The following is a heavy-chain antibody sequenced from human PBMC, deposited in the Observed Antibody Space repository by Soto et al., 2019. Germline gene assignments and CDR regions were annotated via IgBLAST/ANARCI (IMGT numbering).Heavy chain of an antibody. CDR2: IKQDGSEK. CDR3: ARRLRIAAAGTSGY. Sequence: GGSLRLSCAASGFTFSSYWMSWVRQAPGKGLEWVANIKQDGSEKYHVDSVKGRFTISRDNAKNSLYLQMNSLRAEDTAVYYCARRLRIAAAGTSGYWGQGTLVTVSS. D-gene: IGHD6-13*01. J-gene: IGHJ4*02. CDR1: GFTFSSYW. V-gene: IGHV3-7*03.